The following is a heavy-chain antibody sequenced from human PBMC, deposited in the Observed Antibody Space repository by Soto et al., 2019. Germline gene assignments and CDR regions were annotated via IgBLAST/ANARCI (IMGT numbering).Heavy chain of an antibody. CDR3: ARLPKGSSPSGLGNWLDP. V-gene: IGHV4-39*01. Sequence: SETLSLTCAVSGGSISSKNYYWGWIRQPPGKGLEWIGSIFYSGSTYYSPSLKTRVTISVDTSKNQFSLNLSSATAADTALYYCARLPKGSSPSGLGNWLDPWCQGSLVTVSS. D-gene: IGHD6-6*01. J-gene: IGHJ5*02. CDR2: IFYSGST. CDR1: GGSISSKNYY.